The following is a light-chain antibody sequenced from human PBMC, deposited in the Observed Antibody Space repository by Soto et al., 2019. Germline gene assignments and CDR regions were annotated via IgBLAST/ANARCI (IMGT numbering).Light chain of an antibody. CDR2: VGTGGIVG. Sequence: QLVLTQPPSASASLGASVTLTCTLSSGYSNYKVDWYQQRPGKGPRFVMRVGTGGIVGSKGEGIPDRFSVLGSGLNRYLTIKNIQEEDESDYHCATDHGSGSNFVVIFGGGTKLTVL. V-gene: IGLV9-49*01. CDR1: SGYSNYK. J-gene: IGLJ2*01. CDR3: ATDHGSGSNFVVI.